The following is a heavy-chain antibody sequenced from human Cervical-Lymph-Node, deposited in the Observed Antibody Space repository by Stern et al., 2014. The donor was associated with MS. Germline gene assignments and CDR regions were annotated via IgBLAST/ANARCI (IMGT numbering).Heavy chain of an antibody. J-gene: IGHJ4*02. D-gene: IGHD3-10*01. V-gene: IGHV3-21*01. Sequence: EVHLVESGGGLVKPGGSLRLSCAASGFTFSSYSMNWVRQAPGKGLEWVSSISSSSSYIYYADSVKGRFTISRDNAKNALYLQMNSLRAEDTAVYYCARDPITMVRGVIYWGQETLVTVSS. CDR2: ISSSSSYI. CDR3: ARDPITMVRGVIY. CDR1: GFTFSSYS.